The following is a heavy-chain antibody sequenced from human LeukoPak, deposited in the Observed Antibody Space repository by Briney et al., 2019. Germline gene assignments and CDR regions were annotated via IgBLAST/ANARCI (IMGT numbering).Heavy chain of an antibody. CDR2: ISWNSGSK. D-gene: IGHD3-22*01. Sequence: GGSLRLSCAASGFTFDDYAMHWVRQAPGRGLEWVSGISWNSGSKGYADSVKDRFTISRANAKNSLYLQMNSLRAEDTALYYCAKDSDSSGHGPFDYWGQGTLVTVSS. CDR3: AKDSDSSGHGPFDY. CDR1: GFTFDDYA. J-gene: IGHJ4*02. V-gene: IGHV3-9*01.